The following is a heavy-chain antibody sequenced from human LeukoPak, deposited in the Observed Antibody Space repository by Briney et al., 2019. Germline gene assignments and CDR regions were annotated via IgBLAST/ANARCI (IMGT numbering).Heavy chain of an antibody. D-gene: IGHD4-17*01. J-gene: IGHJ5*02. CDR1: GGSISSGGYY. CDR3: ARDPVVYGDYGGWFDP. Sequence: KSSETLSLNCTVSGGSISSGGYYWSWIRQHPGKGLEWIGYIYYSGSTYYNPSLKSRVTISVDTSKNQFSLKLSSVTAADTAVYYGARDPVVYGDYGGWFDPWGQGTLVTVSS. V-gene: IGHV4-31*03. CDR2: IYYSGST.